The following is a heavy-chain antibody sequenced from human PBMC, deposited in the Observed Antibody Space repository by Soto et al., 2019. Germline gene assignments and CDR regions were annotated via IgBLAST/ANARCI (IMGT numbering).Heavy chain of an antibody. V-gene: IGHV4-4*02. J-gene: IGHJ4*02. CDR3: ALCSSSCPHGGGDY. D-gene: IGHD6-13*01. CDR1: GGSISSSNW. Sequence: QVQLQESGPGLVKPSGTLSLTCAVSGGSISSSNWWSWVRQPPGKGLEWIGEIYHSGSTNYNPSLKGRVTISVDKSKNQFSLKLSSGTAAGRAVFYCALCSSSCPHGGGDYWGQGTLVTVSS. CDR2: IYHSGST.